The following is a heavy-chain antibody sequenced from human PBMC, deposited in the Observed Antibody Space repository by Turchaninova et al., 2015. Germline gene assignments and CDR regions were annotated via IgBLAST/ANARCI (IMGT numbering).Heavy chain of an antibody. D-gene: IGHD3-22*01. CDR1: GYNFSSYA. Sequence: VQLVQSGAEVKKPGASVKVSCKDSGYNFSSYAMNWVRKDPGHRPEGWGWNNAGNGNTKYSQKFQGRGTITRDTSASTAYMELSSLRSEDTAVYYCLRDSSGYYYGPFDYWGQGTLVTVSS. V-gene: IGHV1-3*01. J-gene: IGHJ4*02. CDR3: LRDSSGYYYGPFDY. CDR2: NNAGNGNT.